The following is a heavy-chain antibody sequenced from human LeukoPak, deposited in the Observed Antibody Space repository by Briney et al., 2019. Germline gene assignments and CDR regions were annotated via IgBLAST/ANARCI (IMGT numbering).Heavy chain of an antibody. D-gene: IGHD3-3*01. CDR1: GFIVSTNY. V-gene: IGHV3-66*01. CDR3: ARDRSYDFWSGYSTPDY. Sequence: PGGSLRLSCAASGFIVSTNYMSWVRQVPGKGLEWVSILYSGGTTYYIDSVKGRFTVSRDNSKNTLDLQMNSLRAEDTAVYYCARDRSYDFWSGYSTPDYWGQGTLVTVSS. CDR2: LYSGGTT. J-gene: IGHJ4*02.